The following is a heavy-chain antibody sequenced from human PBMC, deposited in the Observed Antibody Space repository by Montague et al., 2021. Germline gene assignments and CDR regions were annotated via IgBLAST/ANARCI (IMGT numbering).Heavy chain of an antibody. D-gene: IGHD6-19*01. J-gene: IGHJ4*02. V-gene: IGHV4-34*01. Sequence: SETLSLTCAVYGGSLSGYIWYWICQPPGRDLEWIGQISHTGSTSYNSSLKSRVTMSVDTSENHVSLRLSSVAAADTAVYYCTRGGVAVTGIDYWGQGALVTVSS. CDR3: TRGGVAVTGIDY. CDR1: GGSLSGYI. CDR2: ISHTGST.